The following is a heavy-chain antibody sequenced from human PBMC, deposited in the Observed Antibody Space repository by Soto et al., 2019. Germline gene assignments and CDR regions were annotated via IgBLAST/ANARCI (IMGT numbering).Heavy chain of an antibody. CDR3: ARVLEYSGSDDAFDI. Sequence: GSVRVSCTASGYPFTSYYMPWVRQAPGQGLEWMGIINPSGGSTSYAQKFQGRVTMTRDTSTSTVYMELSSLRSEDTAVYYCARVLEYSGSDDAFDIWGQGTMVTVSS. CDR2: INPSGGST. D-gene: IGHD5-12*01. J-gene: IGHJ3*02. V-gene: IGHV1-46*03. CDR1: GYPFTSYY.